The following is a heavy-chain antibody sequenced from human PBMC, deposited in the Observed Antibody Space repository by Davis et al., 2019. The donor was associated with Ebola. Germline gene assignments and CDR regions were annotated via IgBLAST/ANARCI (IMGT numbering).Heavy chain of an antibody. D-gene: IGHD1-26*01. V-gene: IGHV3-30*02. J-gene: IGHJ4*02. CDR3: AKDPYSGSYSYFDY. CDR1: GFTFSSYG. Sequence: GESLKISCAASGFTFSSYGMHWVRQAPGKGLEWVAVIWYDGSNKYYADSVKGRFTISRDNSKNTLYLQMNSLRADDTAVYYCAKDPYSGSYSYFDYWGQGTLVTVSS. CDR2: IWYDGSNK.